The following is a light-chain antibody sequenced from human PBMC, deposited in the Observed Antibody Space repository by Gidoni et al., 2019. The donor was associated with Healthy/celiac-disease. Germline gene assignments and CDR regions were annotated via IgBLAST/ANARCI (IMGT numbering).Light chain of an antibody. CDR1: QSVSSSY. CDR3: QQYEPKT. CDR2: GAS. V-gene: IGKV3-20*01. Sequence: IVLTQSPVTLSLSPVERATLSCRDSQSVSSSYLAWYQQKPGQAPRLRIYGASSRVTGIPDRLSGRGSGKDFTLTIRRLEAEDFAVYYCQQYEPKTLGQGTKVEIK. J-gene: IGKJ1*01.